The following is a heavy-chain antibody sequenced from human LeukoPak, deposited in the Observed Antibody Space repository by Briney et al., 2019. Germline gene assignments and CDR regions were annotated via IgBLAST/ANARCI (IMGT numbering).Heavy chain of an antibody. V-gene: IGHV3-21*01. CDR1: GFTFSSYS. J-gene: IGHJ6*03. Sequence: GGSLRLSCAASGFTFSSYSMNWVRKAPGKGLEWVSSISSISSYIYYADSVKGRFTISRDNAKNSLYLQMNSLRAEDTAVYYCARAFYDSSGGLYYYYYYMDVWGKGTTVTVSS. CDR3: ARAFYDSSGGLYYYYYYMDV. CDR2: ISSISSYI. D-gene: IGHD3-22*01.